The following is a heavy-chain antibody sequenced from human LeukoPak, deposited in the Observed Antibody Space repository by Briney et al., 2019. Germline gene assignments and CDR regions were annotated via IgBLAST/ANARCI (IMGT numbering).Heavy chain of an antibody. D-gene: IGHD1-26*01. CDR2: ISGSGDYT. Sequence: GGSLRLSCAASGFTFSSYAMSWVRQAPGKGLEWVSAISGSGDYTYYADSVKGRFTISRDNSKNTLYLQMNSLRAEDTAVYYCAKDRGIVGATGGFDYWGQGTLVTVSS. J-gene: IGHJ4*02. V-gene: IGHV3-23*01. CDR3: AKDRGIVGATGGFDY. CDR1: GFTFSSYA.